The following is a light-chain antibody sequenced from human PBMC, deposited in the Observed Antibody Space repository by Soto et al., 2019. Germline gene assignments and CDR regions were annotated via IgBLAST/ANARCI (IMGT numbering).Light chain of an antibody. V-gene: IGLV2-14*01. CDR1: TSDIGDYNY. J-gene: IGLJ1*01. Sequence: QSVLTQPASVSGSPGHSITISCTGTTSDIGDYNYVSWYQHLPDKVPKLIISLVSNRPSGVSNRFSGSESGNTASLTISGLQAEDEGDYYCTSWGIFGPGTKVTVL. CDR2: LVS. CDR3: TSWGI.